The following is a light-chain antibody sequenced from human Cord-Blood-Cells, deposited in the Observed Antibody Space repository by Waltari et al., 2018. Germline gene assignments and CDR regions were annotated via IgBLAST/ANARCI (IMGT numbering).Light chain of an antibody. Sequence: QSALTQPASVSGAPGQSITIPCTGTSSDVGGYTYVSWYQQHPGKAPKLMIYDVSKRPSGVSNRFSGSKSGNTASLTISGLQAEDEADYYCSSYTSSSTWVFGGGTKLTVL. CDR2: DVS. CDR3: SSYTSSSTWV. J-gene: IGLJ3*02. CDR1: SSDVGGYTY. V-gene: IGLV2-14*01.